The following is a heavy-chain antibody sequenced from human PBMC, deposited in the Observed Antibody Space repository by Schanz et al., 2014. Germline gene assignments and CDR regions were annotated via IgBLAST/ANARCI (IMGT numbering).Heavy chain of an antibody. J-gene: IGHJ6*02. CDR3: AKVDRTRYYAMDV. D-gene: IGHD3-9*01. V-gene: IGHV1-69*09. CDR2: IIPILDKT. CDR1: GYTFTSYG. Sequence: QVQLVQSGAGVKKPGASVKVSCKASGYTFTSYGITWVRQAPGQGLEWMGRIIPILDKTNYAQKFQGRVTMTADKSTSTVYMEVSGLRSEDTAVYYCAKVDRTRYYAMDVWGQGTTVTVSS.